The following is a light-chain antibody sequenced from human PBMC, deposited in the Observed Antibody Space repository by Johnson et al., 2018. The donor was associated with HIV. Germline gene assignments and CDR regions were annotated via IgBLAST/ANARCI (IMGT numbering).Light chain of an antibody. CDR1: SSNIGNNY. Sequence: QSVLTQPPSVSAAPGQKVTISCSGSSSNIGNNYVSWYQQLPGTAPKLLIYDNNKRPSGIPDRFSGSKSGTSATLGITGLKTGAEADYYCGTWDSSLGGVFGTGTKVTVL. J-gene: IGLJ1*01. CDR2: DNN. CDR3: GTWDSSLGGV. V-gene: IGLV1-51*01.